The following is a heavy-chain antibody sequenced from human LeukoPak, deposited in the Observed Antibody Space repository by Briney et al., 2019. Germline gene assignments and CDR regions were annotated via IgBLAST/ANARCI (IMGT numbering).Heavy chain of an antibody. J-gene: IGHJ6*02. Sequence: SETLSLTCTVSGGSISSSSYYWGWIRQPPGKGLEWIGSIYYSGSTSYNPSLKSRVTISVDTSKNQFSLKLSSVTAADTAVYYCARRLFGYYYGMDVWGQGTTVTVSS. CDR3: ARRLFGYYYGMDV. D-gene: IGHD3-10*02. CDR1: GGSISSSSYY. V-gene: IGHV4-39*07. CDR2: IYYSGST.